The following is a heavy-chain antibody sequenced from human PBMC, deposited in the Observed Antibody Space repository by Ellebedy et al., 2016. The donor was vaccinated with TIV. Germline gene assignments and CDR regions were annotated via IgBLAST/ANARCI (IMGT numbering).Heavy chain of an antibody. CDR1: GYTFTSYG. J-gene: IGHJ5*02. CDR3: ARTTYCTNGVCYTELGWFDP. Sequence: ASVKVSXXASGYTFTSYGISWVRQAPGQGLEWMGWISAYNGNTNYAQKLQGRVTMTTDTSTSTAYMELRSLRSDDTAVYYCARTTYCTNGVCYTELGWFDPWGQGTLVTVSS. V-gene: IGHV1-18*04. D-gene: IGHD2-8*01. CDR2: ISAYNGNT.